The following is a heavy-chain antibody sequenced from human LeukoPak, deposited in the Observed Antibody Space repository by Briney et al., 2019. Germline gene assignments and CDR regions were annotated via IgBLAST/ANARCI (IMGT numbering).Heavy chain of an antibody. D-gene: IGHD6-19*01. CDR2: INPNSGGT. CDR3: ARDGKPWLVTSLFDY. CDR1: GYTFTGYY. Sequence: GASVKVSRKASGYTFTGYYMHWVRQAPGQGLEWMGWINPNSGGTNYAQKFQGRVTMTRDTSISTAYMELSRLRSDDTAVYYCARDGKPWLVTSLFDYWAQGTLVTVSS. J-gene: IGHJ4*02. V-gene: IGHV1-2*02.